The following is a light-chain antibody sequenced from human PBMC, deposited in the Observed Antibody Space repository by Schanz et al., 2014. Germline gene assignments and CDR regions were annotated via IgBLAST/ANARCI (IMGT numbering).Light chain of an antibody. CDR3: QQYSKSPLT. CDR2: DAS. Sequence: EIVLTQSPATLSLSPGERATLSCRASQSVSSYLAWYQQKPGQAPRLLIYDASNRATGIPARFSGSGSGTDFTLTITRLEPEDFAVYYCQQYSKSPLTFGGGTKVEIK. V-gene: IGKV3-11*01. J-gene: IGKJ4*01. CDR1: QSVSSY.